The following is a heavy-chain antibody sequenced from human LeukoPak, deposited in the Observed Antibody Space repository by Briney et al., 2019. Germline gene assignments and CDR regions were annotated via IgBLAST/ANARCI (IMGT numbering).Heavy chain of an antibody. CDR3: ARARFAIRGVIDY. CDR2: INHSGST. V-gene: IGHV4-34*01. Sequence: SETLSLTCAVYGGSFSGYYRSWIRQPPGKGLEWIGEINHSGSTNYNPSLKSRVTISVDTSKNQFSLKLSSVTAADTAVYYCARARFAIRGVIDYWGQGTLVTVSS. J-gene: IGHJ4*02. CDR1: GGSFSGYY. D-gene: IGHD3-10*01.